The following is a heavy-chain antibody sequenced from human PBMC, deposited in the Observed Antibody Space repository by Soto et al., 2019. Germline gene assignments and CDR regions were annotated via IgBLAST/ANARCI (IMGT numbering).Heavy chain of an antibody. Sequence: GGSLRLSCAASGFIFENFGMSWVRQAPGKGLEWISSISGSGFKKYYADSVKGRFTISRDNSKSTVYLELNNLSAEDTAVYHCAKNQGVELVPLATVDWFDPWGQGSVVTVS. D-gene: IGHD1-26*01. CDR3: AKNQGVELVPLATVDWFDP. CDR2: ISGSGFKK. V-gene: IGHV3-23*01. J-gene: IGHJ5*02. CDR1: GFIFENFG.